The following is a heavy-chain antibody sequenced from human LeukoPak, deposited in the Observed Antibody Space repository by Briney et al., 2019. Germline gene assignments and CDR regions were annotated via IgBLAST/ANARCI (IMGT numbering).Heavy chain of an antibody. D-gene: IGHD2-21*01. CDR2: ISYDGSNK. CDR1: GFTFSSYA. CDR3: ARDRGENWFDP. Sequence: GGSLRLSCAASGFTFSSYAMHRVRQAPGKGLEWVAVISYDGSNKYYADSVKGRFTISRDNSKNTLYLQMNSLRAEDTAVYYCARDRGENWFDPWGQGTLVTVSS. V-gene: IGHV3-30-3*01. J-gene: IGHJ5*02.